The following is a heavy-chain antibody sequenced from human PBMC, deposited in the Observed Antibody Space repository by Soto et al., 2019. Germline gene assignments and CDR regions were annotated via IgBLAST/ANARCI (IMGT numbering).Heavy chain of an antibody. J-gene: IGHJ4*02. CDR2: IYYSGST. CDR3: ARGYCSGGTCYRFNFDN. Sequence: QVQLQESGPGLVKPSETLSLTCTVSGGSISSYYWSWIRQPPGKGLEWIGYIYYSGSTNYNPSLKSRVTISVDPSQDQFALKLSSVTAADTAVYYCARGYCSGGTCYRFNFDNWGQGGLVTVSS. D-gene: IGHD2-15*01. V-gene: IGHV4-59*01. CDR1: GGSISSYY.